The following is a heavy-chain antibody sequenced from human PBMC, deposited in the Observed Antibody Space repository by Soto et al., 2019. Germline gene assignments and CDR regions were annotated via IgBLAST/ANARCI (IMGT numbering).Heavy chain of an antibody. Sequence: GGSLRLSCAASGFTFSSYAMSWVRQAPGKGLEWVSAIYSGGSTYYADSVKGRFTISRDNSKNTLYLQMNSLRAEDTAVYYCARVGYSGSYFDWFDPWGQGTLVTVSS. CDR1: GFTFSSYA. CDR3: ARVGYSGSYFDWFDP. V-gene: IGHV3-53*01. D-gene: IGHD1-26*01. CDR2: IYSGGST. J-gene: IGHJ5*02.